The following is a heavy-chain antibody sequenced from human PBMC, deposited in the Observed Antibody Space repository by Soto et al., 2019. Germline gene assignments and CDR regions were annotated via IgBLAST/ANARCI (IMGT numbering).Heavy chain of an antibody. CDR1: GYNFAGYW. J-gene: IGHJ4*02. CDR2: IYPSDSDT. V-gene: IGHV5-51*01. CDR3: ARGGVSTRTFDY. D-gene: IGHD3-3*01. Sequence: GESLKISCKGSGYNFAGYWIAWVRQMPGTGLELMGIIYPSDSDTRYRPSFQGQVTISADKSISSAYLQWSSLRASDTAMYYCARGGVSTRTFDYWGQGTPVTAPQ.